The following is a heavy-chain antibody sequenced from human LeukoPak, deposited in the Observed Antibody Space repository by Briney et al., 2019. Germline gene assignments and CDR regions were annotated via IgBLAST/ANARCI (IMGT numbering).Heavy chain of an antibody. CDR3: ARYMWLPSGDY. V-gene: IGHV3-48*03. D-gene: IGHD3-22*01. Sequence: GGSLRLSCAASGFTFSSYEMNWVRQAPGKGLEWVSYISSSGSIIYYADSVKGRFTISRDNAKNSLYLQMNSLRAEDTAVYYCARYMWLPSGDYWGQGTLVTVSS. CDR1: GFTFSSYE. CDR2: ISSSGSII. J-gene: IGHJ4*02.